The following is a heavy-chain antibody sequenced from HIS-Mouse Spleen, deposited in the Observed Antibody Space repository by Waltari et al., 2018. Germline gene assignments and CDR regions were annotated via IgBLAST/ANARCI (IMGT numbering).Heavy chain of an antibody. D-gene: IGHD3-22*01. CDR3: ARVEYYDSSGYYYVGWFDP. Sequence: QVQMVQSGAEVKKPGSSVKVSCKASGGTFSSYAISWVRQAPGQGLEWMGRNIPILGKANYAQKFQGRVTITAEKSTSTAYMELSSLRSEDTAVYYCARVEYYDSSGYYYVGWFDPWGQGTLVTVSS. J-gene: IGHJ5*02. CDR2: NIPILGKA. V-gene: IGHV1-69*04. CDR1: GGTFSSYA.